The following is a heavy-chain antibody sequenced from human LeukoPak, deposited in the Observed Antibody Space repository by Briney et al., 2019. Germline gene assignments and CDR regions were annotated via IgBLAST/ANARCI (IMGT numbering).Heavy chain of an antibody. V-gene: IGHV4-34*01. CDR3: ASCSDNCYLRYFDL. Sequence: PSETLSLTCAVYGGSFSDYYWSWIRQPPGRGLEWIGEINHSGSTNYNPSLKSRVTISVDTSKNQFSLKLSSVTAADAAVYYCASCSDNCYLRYFDLWGRGTLVTVSS. D-gene: IGHD2-21*02. J-gene: IGHJ2*01. CDR2: INHSGST. CDR1: GGSFSDYY.